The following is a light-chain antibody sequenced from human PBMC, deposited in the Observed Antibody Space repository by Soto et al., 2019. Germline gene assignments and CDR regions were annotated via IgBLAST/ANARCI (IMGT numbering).Light chain of an antibody. CDR3: GSYTTSSNYV. V-gene: IGLV2-14*03. CDR1: ISDVGSYNY. Sequence: QSVLTQPACVSGSPGQSTTISCTGTISDVGSYNYVSWYQQYPGKAPKLMIYDVSTRPSGVSDRFSGSKSGNTASLTISGLRAEGEADYYCGSYTTSSNYVFGTGTKVTVL. CDR2: DVS. J-gene: IGLJ1*01.